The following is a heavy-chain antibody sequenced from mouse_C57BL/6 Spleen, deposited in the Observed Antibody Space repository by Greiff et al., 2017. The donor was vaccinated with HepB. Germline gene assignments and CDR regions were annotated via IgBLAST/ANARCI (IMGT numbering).Heavy chain of an antibody. D-gene: IGHD1-1*01. CDR1: GYTFTSYW. Sequence: VQLQQPGAELVKPGASVKMSCKASGYTFTSYWITWVKQRPGQGLEWIGDIYPGSGSTNYNETFKSKATLTVDTSSSTAYMQLSSLTSEDSAVYYCAANFPYYYGSSYVEDYWGQGTTLTVSS. CDR2: IYPGSGST. V-gene: IGHV1-55*01. CDR3: AANFPYYYGSSYVEDY. J-gene: IGHJ2*01.